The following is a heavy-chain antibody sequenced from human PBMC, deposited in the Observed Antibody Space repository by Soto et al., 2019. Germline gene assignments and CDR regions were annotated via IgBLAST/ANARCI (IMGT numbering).Heavy chain of an antibody. V-gene: IGHV3-23*01. J-gene: IGHJ4*02. CDR3: AKVPPRIAVAKKIHYFDY. CDR1: GFTFSSYA. D-gene: IGHD6-19*01. CDR2: ISGSGGST. Sequence: GSLILSCAASGFTFSSYAMSWVRQAPGKGLEWVSAISGSGGSTYYADSVKGRFTISRDNSKNTLYLQMNSLRAEDTAVYYCAKVPPRIAVAKKIHYFDYWGQGTLVTVSS.